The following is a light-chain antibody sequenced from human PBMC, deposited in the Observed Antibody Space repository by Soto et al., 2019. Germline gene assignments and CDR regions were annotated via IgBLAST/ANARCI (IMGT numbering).Light chain of an antibody. V-gene: IGLV2-8*01. CDR3: SSYAGGNNIMV. J-gene: IGLJ2*01. CDR1: SSDVGAYNY. CDR2: AVN. Sequence: QSVLTQPPSASGSPGQSVTISCTGTSSDVGAYNYVSWYQQEPGKAPKLMIYAVNKRPSGVPDRFSGSKSGNTASLTVSGLRAAEEADYFCSSYAGGNNIMVFGGGTKLTVL.